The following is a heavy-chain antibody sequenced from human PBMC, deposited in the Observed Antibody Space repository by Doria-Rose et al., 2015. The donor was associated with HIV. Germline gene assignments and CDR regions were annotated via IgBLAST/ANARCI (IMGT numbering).Heavy chain of an antibody. Sequence: ESGPVLVKPTETLTLTCTVSGVSLSSPGMGVSWIRQPPGKALEWLANIVSDDGRSYKTSLKSRLTISRGTSKRQVVLTMTDMDPVDTATYYCARIKSSRWYHKYYFDFWGRGTLVIVSA. CDR3: ARIKSSRWYHKYYFDF. CDR2: IVSDDGR. D-gene: IGHD6-13*01. V-gene: IGHV2-26*01. CDR1: GVSLSSPGMG. J-gene: IGHJ4*02.